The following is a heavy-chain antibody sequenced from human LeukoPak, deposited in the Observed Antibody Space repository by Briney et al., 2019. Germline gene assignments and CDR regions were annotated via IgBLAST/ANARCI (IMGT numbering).Heavy chain of an antibody. J-gene: IGHJ6*04. V-gene: IGHV3-23*01. CDR3: AKDGRFLEWIFSGFMDV. CDR1: GFTFSSYA. CDR2: ISGSGDTT. D-gene: IGHD3-3*01. Sequence: GGSLRLSCAASGFTFSSYAMSWVRQAPGRGLEWVSIISGSGDTTHYADSVEGQFTISRDNSKNTLFLQMNSLRAEDTAVYYCAKDGRFLEWIFSGFMDVWGKGTTVTVSS.